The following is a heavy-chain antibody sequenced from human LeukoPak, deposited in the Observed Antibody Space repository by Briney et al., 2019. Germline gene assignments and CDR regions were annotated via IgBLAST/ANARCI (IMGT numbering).Heavy chain of an antibody. CDR2: IYPGDSDT. J-gene: IGHJ4*02. D-gene: IGHD4-23*01. CDR3: VRAPTTVVTPFIDF. CDR1: GYSFTSYW. Sequence: GESLKISCKGSGYSFTSYWGGWVRQMPGKGLEWMGIIYPGDSDTRYSPSFQGQVTISADKSSNTAYLQWSSLKASDTAMYYCVRAPTTVVTPFIDFWGQGTLVTVSS. V-gene: IGHV5-51*01.